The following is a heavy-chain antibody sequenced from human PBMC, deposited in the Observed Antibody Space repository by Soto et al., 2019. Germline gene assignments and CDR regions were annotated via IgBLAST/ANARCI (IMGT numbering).Heavy chain of an antibody. CDR1: GFSFSSDS. D-gene: IGHD1-7*01. J-gene: IGHJ5*01. CDR2: ISSSGSFK. V-gene: IGHV3-21*01. Sequence: GGSLRLSCVASGFSFSSDSMGWVRQAPGKGLEWVSSISSSGSFKNYADSVKGRFTVSRDNAKNSLYLQMSGLKDEDTAVYYCARDPPTGTTLDWVDSWGQGTLVTVSS. CDR3: ARDPPTGTTLDWVDS.